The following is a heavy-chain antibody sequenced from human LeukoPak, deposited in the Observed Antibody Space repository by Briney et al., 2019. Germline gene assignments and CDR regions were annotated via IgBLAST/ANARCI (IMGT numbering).Heavy chain of an antibody. CDR2: IRFSCSYI. CDR3: ARAGPRRDGYNSDY. J-gene: IGHJ4*02. Sequence: GGSLRLFWAASGFTFSRYIINWGRQAPGGGLGWVSSIRFSCSYIYFPDSVTGRFTISRDDAKTLLSLQMISLRVEDTAVYYCARAGPRRDGYNSDYWGQGTLVTVSS. D-gene: IGHD5-24*01. CDR1: GFTFSRYI. V-gene: IGHV3-21*01.